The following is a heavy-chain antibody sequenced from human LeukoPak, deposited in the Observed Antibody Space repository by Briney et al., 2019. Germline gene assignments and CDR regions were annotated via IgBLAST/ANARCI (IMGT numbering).Heavy chain of an antibody. V-gene: IGHV3-23*01. Sequence: GGSLRLSCAASGFTFSDYWMTWVRQAPGKGLEWVSAISGGGGDTYHADSVKGRFTISRDNSKNTLYLQMNSLRAEDTAVYYCAKEMEAAGSTRGSFDYWGQGTLVTVSS. CDR1: GFTFSDYW. CDR2: ISGGGGDT. J-gene: IGHJ4*02. CDR3: AKEMEAAGSTRGSFDY. D-gene: IGHD6-13*01.